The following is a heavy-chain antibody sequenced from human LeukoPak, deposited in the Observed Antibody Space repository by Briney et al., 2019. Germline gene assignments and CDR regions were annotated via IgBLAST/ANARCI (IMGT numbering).Heavy chain of an antibody. CDR3: TRAVGATNLGFDY. CDR1: GFTFSSYD. D-gene: IGHD1-26*01. V-gene: IGHV3-13*01. Sequence: GGSLRLSCAASGFTFSSYDMHWVRQATGKGLEWVSAIGTAGDTYYADSVKGRSTISRENAKNSFFLQVNSLRVGDTAVYYCTRAVGATNLGFDYWGQGTLVTVSS. J-gene: IGHJ4*02. CDR2: IGTAGDT.